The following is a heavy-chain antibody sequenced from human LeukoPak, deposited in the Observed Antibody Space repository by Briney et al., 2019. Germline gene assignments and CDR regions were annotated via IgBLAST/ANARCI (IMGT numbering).Heavy chain of an antibody. D-gene: IGHD2-15*01. CDR1: GYTFTSYY. V-gene: IGHV1-46*01. CDR3: AREEVNCSGGSCYSGYYGMDV. CDR2: INPSGGST. Sequence: GASVKVSCKASGYTFTSYYMHWVRQAPGQGLEWMGIINPSGGSTSYAQKFQGRVTMTRDTSTSTVYMELSSLRSEDTAVYYCAREEVNCSGGSCYSGYYGMDVWGQGTTVTVSS. J-gene: IGHJ6*02.